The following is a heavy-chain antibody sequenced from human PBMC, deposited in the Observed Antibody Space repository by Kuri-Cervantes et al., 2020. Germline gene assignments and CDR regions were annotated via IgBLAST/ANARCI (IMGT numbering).Heavy chain of an antibody. D-gene: IGHD6-13*01. V-gene: IGHV1-2*02. CDR3: AREVAGTGRYYYMDV. Sequence: APVKVSCKTSGYTFTTYGINWVRQAPGQGLEWMGWINPNSGGTNYAQKFQGRVTMTRDTSISTAYMELSRLRSDDTAVYYCAREVAGTGRYYYMDVWGKGTTVTVSS. J-gene: IGHJ6*03. CDR2: INPNSGGT. CDR1: GYTFTTYG.